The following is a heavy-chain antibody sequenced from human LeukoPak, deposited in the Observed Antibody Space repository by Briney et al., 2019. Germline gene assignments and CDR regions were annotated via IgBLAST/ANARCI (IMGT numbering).Heavy chain of an antibody. D-gene: IGHD6-6*01. Sequence: GGSLRLSCAASGFSFSSYWMAWVRQAPGKGLEWVANIKPDGSEKKYVDSVKGRFTISRDNAKNSLYLQMNSLRAEETAVYYCARGPRAYSSSPTYYFDYWGQGTLVTVSS. V-gene: IGHV3-7*01. J-gene: IGHJ4*02. CDR1: GFSFSSYW. CDR3: ARGPRAYSSSPTYYFDY. CDR2: IKPDGSEK.